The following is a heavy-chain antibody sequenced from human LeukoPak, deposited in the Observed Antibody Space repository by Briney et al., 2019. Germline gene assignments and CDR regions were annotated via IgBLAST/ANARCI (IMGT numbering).Heavy chain of an antibody. Sequence: GGSLRLSCAASGFTFSSYGMHWVRQAPGKGLEWVAVISYDGSNKYYADSVKGRFTISRDNSKNTLYLRMNSLRAEDTAVYYCASQPGIAAAGTDYWGQGTLVTVSS. CDR2: ISYDGSNK. V-gene: IGHV3-30*03. J-gene: IGHJ4*02. CDR1: GFTFSSYG. CDR3: ASQPGIAAAGTDY. D-gene: IGHD6-13*01.